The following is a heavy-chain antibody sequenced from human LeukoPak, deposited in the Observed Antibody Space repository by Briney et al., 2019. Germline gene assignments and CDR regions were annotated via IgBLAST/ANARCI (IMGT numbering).Heavy chain of an antibody. CDR3: ARDPLYRDMDV. CDR1: GGSIGNYY. V-gene: IGHV4-59*01. J-gene: IGHJ6*02. Sequence: SETLSLTCTVSGGSIGNYYWSWIRQPPGKGLEWIGYIYYSGITNYNPSLKSRVTISLDTSKNQFSLKLSSVTAADTAVYFCARDPLYRDMDVWGQGTTVTVSS. CDR2: IYYSGIT. D-gene: IGHD1-26*01.